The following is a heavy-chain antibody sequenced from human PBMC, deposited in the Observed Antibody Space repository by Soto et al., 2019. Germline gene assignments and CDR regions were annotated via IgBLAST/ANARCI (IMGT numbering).Heavy chain of an antibody. V-gene: IGHV3-11*01. Sequence: GSLRLSCAASGFTFSDYYMSWIRQAPGKGLEWVSYISSSGSTIYYADSVKGRFTISRDNAKNSLYLQMNSLRAEDTAVYYCARESPYDSSGYYLYYFDYWGQGTLVTVSS. D-gene: IGHD3-22*01. CDR2: ISSSGSTI. CDR3: ARESPYDSSGYYLYYFDY. J-gene: IGHJ4*02. CDR1: GFTFSDYY.